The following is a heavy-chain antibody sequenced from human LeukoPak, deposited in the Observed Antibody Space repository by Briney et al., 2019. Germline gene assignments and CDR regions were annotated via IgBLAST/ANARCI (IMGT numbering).Heavy chain of an antibody. J-gene: IGHJ4*02. CDR1: GFTFSSYW. D-gene: IGHD6-19*01. CDR3: ARDVTSVAGTDYFDY. V-gene: IGHV3-74*01. Sequence: GGSLRLSCAASGFTFSSYWMHWVRQAPGKGLGWVSRINSDGRSTSYADSVKGRFTISRANAKNTLFLQMNSLRAEDTATYYCARDVTSVAGTDYFDYWGQGTLVTVSS. CDR2: INSDGRST.